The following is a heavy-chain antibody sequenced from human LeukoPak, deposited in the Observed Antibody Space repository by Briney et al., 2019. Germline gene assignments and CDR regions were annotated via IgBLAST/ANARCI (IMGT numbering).Heavy chain of an antibody. CDR1: GFTFDDYA. CDR3: ARDSSLRYFDWLPVDAFDI. J-gene: IGHJ3*02. V-gene: IGHV3-9*01. CDR2: ISWNSGSI. Sequence: PGGSLRLSCAASGFTFDDYAMHWVRQAPGKGLEWVSGISWNSGSIGYADSVKGRFTISRDNAKNSLYLQMNSLRAEDTAVYYCARDSSLRYFDWLPVDAFDIWGQGTMVTVSS. D-gene: IGHD3-9*01.